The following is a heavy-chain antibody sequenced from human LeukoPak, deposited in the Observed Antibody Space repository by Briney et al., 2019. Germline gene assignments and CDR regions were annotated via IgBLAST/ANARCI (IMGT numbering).Heavy chain of an antibody. Sequence: PGGSLRLSCAASGFTFSSYSMIWVRQAPGKGLEWVSYISSSSSTIYYADSVKGRFTISRDNAKNSLYLQMNSLRAEDTAVYYCARDRHRYSYDSSGCPPYWGQGTLVTVSS. CDR3: ARDRHRYSYDSSGCPPY. V-gene: IGHV3-48*01. J-gene: IGHJ4*02. D-gene: IGHD3-22*01. CDR2: ISSSSSTI. CDR1: GFTFSSYS.